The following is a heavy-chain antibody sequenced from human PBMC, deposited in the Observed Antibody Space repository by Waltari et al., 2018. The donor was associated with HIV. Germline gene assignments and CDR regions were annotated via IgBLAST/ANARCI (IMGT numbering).Heavy chain of an antibody. CDR1: GSTFPNYG. CDR3: AQGTGFSTNPFDY. J-gene: IGHJ4*02. D-gene: IGHD2-8*02. V-gene: IGHV3-23*01. CDR2: ISGSGVTT. Sequence: DVKILESGGGLVQPGGSLTLSCAVSGSTFPNYGMYWVRQAPEKGLEWVSGISGSGVTTYYADSVKGRFTISRDNSKKTVNLQMDNLRANDTAVYYCAQGTGFSTNPFDYWGQGTLVTVSS.